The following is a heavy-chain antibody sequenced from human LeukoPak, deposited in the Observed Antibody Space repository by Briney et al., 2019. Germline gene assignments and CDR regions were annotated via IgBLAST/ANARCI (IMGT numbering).Heavy chain of an antibody. V-gene: IGHV3-21*01. CDR1: GFTFSSYS. Sequence: PGGSLRLSCAASGFTFSSYSMNWVRQAPGKGLEWVSSISSSSSYIYYADSVKGRFTISRDNAKNSLYLQMNSLRAEDTAVYYCARDRIVVVPAAIQPHDAFDIWGQGTMVTVSS. D-gene: IGHD2-2*02. CDR3: ARDRIVVVPAAIQPHDAFDI. J-gene: IGHJ3*02. CDR2: ISSSSSYI.